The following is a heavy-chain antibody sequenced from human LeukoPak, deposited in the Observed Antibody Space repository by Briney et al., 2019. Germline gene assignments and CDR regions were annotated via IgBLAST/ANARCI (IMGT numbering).Heavy chain of an antibody. CDR2: ISAYNGNT. D-gene: IGHD2-15*01. CDR3: ARVAPGDCSGGSCYWAYGNWFDP. J-gene: IGHJ5*02. Sequence: ASVKVSCKASGYTFTSYGISWVRQAPGQGLEWMGWISAYNGNTNYAQKLQGRVTMTTDTSTSTAYMELRSLRSDDTAVYYCARVAPGDCSGGSCYWAYGNWFDPWGQGTLVTVSS. V-gene: IGHV1-18*01. CDR1: GYTFTSYG.